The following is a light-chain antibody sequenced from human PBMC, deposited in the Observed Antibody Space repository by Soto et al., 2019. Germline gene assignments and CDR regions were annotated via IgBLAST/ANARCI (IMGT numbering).Light chain of an antibody. Sequence: DIQMTQSPSTLSASVGDRVTITCRASQSISTWLAWYQQKPGKAPNLLIYKASSLQSGVLSRFSGSGSGTEFTLTISRLQPDDFATYYCQQYNNYSPLTFGGGTKVEIK. CDR2: KAS. CDR3: QQYNNYSPLT. CDR1: QSISTW. J-gene: IGKJ4*01. V-gene: IGKV1-5*03.